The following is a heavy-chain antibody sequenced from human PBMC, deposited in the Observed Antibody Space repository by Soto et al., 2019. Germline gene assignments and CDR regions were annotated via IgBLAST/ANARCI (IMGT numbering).Heavy chain of an antibody. V-gene: IGHV3-30*03. D-gene: IGHD2-21*02. Sequence: QPGGSLRLSCAASGFTFSSYGMHWVRQAPGKGLEWVAVISYDGSNKYYADSVKGRFTISRDNSKNTLYLQMNSLRSEDTAVYYCARGFSGGDADWFDPWGQGTLVTSPQ. CDR1: GFTFSSYG. J-gene: IGHJ5*02. CDR2: ISYDGSNK. CDR3: ARGFSGGDADWFDP.